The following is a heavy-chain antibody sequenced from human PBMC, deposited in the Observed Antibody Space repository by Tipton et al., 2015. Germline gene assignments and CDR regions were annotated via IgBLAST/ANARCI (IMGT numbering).Heavy chain of an antibody. Sequence: TLSLTCAVYGGSFSGYSWSWIRQPPGKGLEWIGEINHSGSTNYNPSLKSRVTISLDTSKNQVSLKVSSVTAADTAVYYCAREARRRIGRFKVTSRGMDVWGQGTTVTVSS. CDR1: GGSFSGYS. V-gene: IGHV4-34*01. J-gene: IGHJ6*02. CDR2: INHSGST. D-gene: IGHD3-16*01. CDR3: AREARRRIGRFKVTSRGMDV.